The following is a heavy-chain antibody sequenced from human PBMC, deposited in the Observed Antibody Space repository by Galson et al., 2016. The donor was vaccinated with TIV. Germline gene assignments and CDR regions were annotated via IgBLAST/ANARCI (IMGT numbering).Heavy chain of an antibody. CDR2: IDPEDSYT. D-gene: IGHD4-17*01. Sequence: QSGAEVKKPGESLRISCKTSGYNFTNYWIIWVRQMPGRGLEWVGRIDPEDSYTEYSPSFQGHVTISTDKSIGTSYPQWSSLKASDTAIYYCARPHYGDGDYWGLGTLVTVSS. CDR1: GYNFTNYW. V-gene: IGHV5-10-1*01. J-gene: IGHJ4*02. CDR3: ARPHYGDGDY.